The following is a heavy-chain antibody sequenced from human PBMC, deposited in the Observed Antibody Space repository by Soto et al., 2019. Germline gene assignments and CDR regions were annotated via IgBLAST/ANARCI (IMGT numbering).Heavy chain of an antibody. V-gene: IGHV1-18*01. CDR1: GYTFTSYG. Sequence: ASVKVSCKASGYTFTSYGISWVRQAPGQGLERMGWISAYNGNTNYAQKLQGRVTMTTDTSTSTAYMELRSLRSDDTAVYYCARDPHYDILTGYYYYFDYWGQGTLVTVSS. CDR3: ARDPHYDILTGYYYYFDY. CDR2: ISAYNGNT. D-gene: IGHD3-9*01. J-gene: IGHJ4*02.